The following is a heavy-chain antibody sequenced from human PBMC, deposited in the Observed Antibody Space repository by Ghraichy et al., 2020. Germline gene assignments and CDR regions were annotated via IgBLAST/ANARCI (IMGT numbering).Heavy chain of an antibody. V-gene: IGHV3-30*18. J-gene: IGHJ3*02. D-gene: IGHD7-27*01. Sequence: SLRLSCTASGFTFSSYGMHWVRQAPGKGLEWVAVISYDGSNKYYADSVKGRFTISRDNSKNTLYLQMNSLRAEDTAVYYCAKGKLGIYAAFDIWGQGTMVTVSS. CDR3: AKGKLGIYAAFDI. CDR1: GFTFSSYG. CDR2: ISYDGSNK.